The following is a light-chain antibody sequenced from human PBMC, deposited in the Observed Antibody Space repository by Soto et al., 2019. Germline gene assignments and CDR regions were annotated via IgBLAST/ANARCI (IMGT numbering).Light chain of an antibody. V-gene: IGLV1-51*02. CDR2: TNN. J-gene: IGLJ7*01. CDR1: TSNIGNNY. Sequence: QSVLTQPPSVSAAPGQGVTISCSGSTSNIGNNYVFWYQQVPGAAPKLLIHTNNRRPSGVPDRFSGSKTGTSATLGITGLQTGDEADYYCETWDSGLSAGIFGGGTQLTVL. CDR3: ETWDSGLSAGI.